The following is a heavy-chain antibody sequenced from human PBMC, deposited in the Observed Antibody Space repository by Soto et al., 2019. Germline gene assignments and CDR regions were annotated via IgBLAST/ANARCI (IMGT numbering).Heavy chain of an antibody. Sequence: PGGSLRLSCAASGFTFDDYAMRWVRQAPGKGLEWVSGISWGSGSIDYADSVKGRFTISRDNAKNSLYLQMNSLRAEDTALYYCAKEAAYYFDYWGQGTLVTVSS. J-gene: IGHJ4*02. CDR3: AKEAAYYFDY. CDR2: ISWGSGSI. D-gene: IGHD6-25*01. CDR1: GFTFDDYA. V-gene: IGHV3-9*01.